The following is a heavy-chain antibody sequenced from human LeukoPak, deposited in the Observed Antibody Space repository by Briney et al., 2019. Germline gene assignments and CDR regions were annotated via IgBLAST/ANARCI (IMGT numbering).Heavy chain of an antibody. Sequence: SETLSLTCDVSGGSISSSNWWNWVRQAPGKGLEWIGEIYHSGSTNYNPSLKSRVTISVDTSKNQFSLKLTSVTAADTALYYCARTKLYCSGGSCYSSLDYWGQGTLVTVSS. CDR2: IYHSGST. CDR3: ARTKLYCSGGSCYSSLDY. J-gene: IGHJ4*02. V-gene: IGHV4-4*02. D-gene: IGHD2-15*01. CDR1: GGSISSSNW.